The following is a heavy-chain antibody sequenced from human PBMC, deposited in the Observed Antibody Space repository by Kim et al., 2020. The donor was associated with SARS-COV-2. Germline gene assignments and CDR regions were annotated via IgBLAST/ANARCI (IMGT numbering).Heavy chain of an antibody. Sequence: SETLSLTCTISGGSISSSTYSWNWFRQPPGDELEWIGGIDPSGTTYYNPSLKSRVTLSVETSRNQFSLKLSSVTAADTAVFYCTRHLSGSSWFDSWCPGT. CDR3: TRHLSGSSWFDS. D-gene: IGHD6-13*01. CDR2: IDPSGTT. V-gene: IGHV4-39*01. CDR1: GGSISSSTYS. J-gene: IGHJ5*01.